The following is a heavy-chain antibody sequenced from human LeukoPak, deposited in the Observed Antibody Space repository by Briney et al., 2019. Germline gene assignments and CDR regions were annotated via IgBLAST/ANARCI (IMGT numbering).Heavy chain of an antibody. CDR3: AKEARIAAAGAFDI. J-gene: IGHJ3*02. D-gene: IGHD6-13*01. V-gene: IGHV4-39*05. Sequence: SQTPSLTCTVSGGSITSSSYYWGWIRQPPGKGLEWIGSIDYSGSAYSSPSLKSRVTISVDTAKKQFSLKLSPVTAADTAVYYCAKEARIAAAGAFDIWGQGTMVTVSS. CDR2: IDYSGSA. CDR1: GGSITSSSYY.